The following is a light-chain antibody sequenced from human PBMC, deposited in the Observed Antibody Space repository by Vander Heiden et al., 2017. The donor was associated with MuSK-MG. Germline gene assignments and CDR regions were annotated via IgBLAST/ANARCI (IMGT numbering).Light chain of an antibody. CDR1: SSNIGAGYD. CDR3: QSYDSSLSGPYYV. Sequence: QSVLTQPPSVSGAPGQRVTISCTGSSSNIGAGYDVHWYQQLPGTAPKRLIYGNSNRPSGVPDRFSGSKSGTSASLAITGLQAEDEADYYCQSYDSSLSGPYYVFGTGTKVTVL. V-gene: IGLV1-40*01. CDR2: GNS. J-gene: IGLJ1*01.